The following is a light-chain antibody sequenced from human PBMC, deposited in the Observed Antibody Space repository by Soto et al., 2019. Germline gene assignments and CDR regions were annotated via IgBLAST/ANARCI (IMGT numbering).Light chain of an antibody. J-gene: IGLJ1*01. CDR2: DVS. V-gene: IGLV2-11*01. CDR1: SSDVGGSNY. CDR3: CSYARSSVV. Sequence: QSALTQPRSVSGSPEQSVTISCTGTSSDVGGSNYVSWYQQHPGKAPKLMIFDVSKRPSGVPDRFSGSKSDNTASLTISGLQSEDEADYYCCSYARSSVVFGTGTKLTVL.